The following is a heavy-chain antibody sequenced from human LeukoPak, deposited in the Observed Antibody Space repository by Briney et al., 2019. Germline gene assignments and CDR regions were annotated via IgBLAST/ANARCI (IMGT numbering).Heavy chain of an antibody. CDR2: ISSSDNTI. CDR3: ARDINWVGGY. CDR1: GFTFSSYE. J-gene: IGHJ4*02. Sequence: QPGGSLRLSCAASGFTFSSYEMNWVRQAPGKGLEWVSYISSSDNTIHYADSVKGQFTISRDNTKNSLYLQMNSLRAEDTAVYYCARDINWVGGYWGQGTLVTVSS. V-gene: IGHV3-48*03. D-gene: IGHD7-27*01.